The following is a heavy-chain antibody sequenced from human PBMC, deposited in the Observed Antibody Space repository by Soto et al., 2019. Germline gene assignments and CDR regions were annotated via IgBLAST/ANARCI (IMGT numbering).Heavy chain of an antibody. CDR1: GDSVSSNSAA. D-gene: IGHD3-16*01. Sequence: SQTLSLTCAISGDSVSSNSAAWNWISQSPSRGLEWLGRTYYRSKWYNDYAVSVKSRITINPDTSKNQFSLQLNSVTPEDTAVYYSPRDLTSSLEVDDHPDTNTFYSGMDVWGHGTTLTVSS. V-gene: IGHV6-1*01. CDR2: TYYRSKWYN. CDR3: PRDLTSSLEVDDHPDTNTFYSGMDV. J-gene: IGHJ6*02.